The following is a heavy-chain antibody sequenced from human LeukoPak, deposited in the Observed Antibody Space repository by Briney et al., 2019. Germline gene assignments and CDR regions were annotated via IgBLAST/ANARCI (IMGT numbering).Heavy chain of an antibody. V-gene: IGHV3-33*06. CDR2: IWYDGSNK. D-gene: IGHD2-21*02. Sequence: PGGSLRLSCAASGFTFSSYGMHWVRQAPGKGLEWVAVIWYDGSNKYYADSVKGRFTISRDNSKNTLYLQMNSLRAEDTAVYYCAKDDNCGGDCYFFDFWGQGTLVTVYS. J-gene: IGHJ4*02. CDR3: AKDDNCGGDCYFFDF. CDR1: GFTFSSYG.